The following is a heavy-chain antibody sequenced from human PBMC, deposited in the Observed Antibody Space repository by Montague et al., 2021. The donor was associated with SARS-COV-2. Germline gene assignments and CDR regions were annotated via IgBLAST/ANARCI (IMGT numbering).Heavy chain of an antibody. V-gene: IGHV4-61*09. D-gene: IGHD1-26*01. Sequence: TLSLTCTVSGGSISSGNYYWSWIRQPAGKGLEWIGHIYTSGSTNYDPPLRGRVTISVHTSNNQFSLKLSSVTAADTAVYYCAGESGSPTYYFYYGVDVWGQGTTVTVSS. CDR2: IYTSGST. CDR1: GGSISSGNYY. CDR3: AGESGSPTYYFYYGVDV. J-gene: IGHJ6*02.